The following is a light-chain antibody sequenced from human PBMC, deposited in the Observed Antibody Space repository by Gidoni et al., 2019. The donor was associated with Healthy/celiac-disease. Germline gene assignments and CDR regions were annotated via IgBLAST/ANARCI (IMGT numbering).Light chain of an antibody. J-gene: IGKJ2*01. CDR1: QSVSSY. V-gene: IGKV3-11*01. CDR2: DAS. CDR3: QQRSNWHT. Sequence: SQSVSSYLAWYQQKPGQAPRLLIYDASNRTTGIPARFSGSGSGTDFTLIISSLEPEDFAVYYCQQRSNWHTFGQGTKLEIK.